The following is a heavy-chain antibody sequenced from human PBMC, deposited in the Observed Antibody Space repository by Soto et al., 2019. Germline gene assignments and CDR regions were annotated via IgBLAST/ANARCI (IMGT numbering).Heavy chain of an antibody. CDR3: AMDPGLPVQYWHFDL. D-gene: IGHD5-18*01. CDR2: VNPKRGDA. CDR1: GYKFTNYY. J-gene: IGHJ2*01. V-gene: IGHV1-2*02. Sequence: QVVLVPSGAEVKTPGDSVKVSCKSSGYKFTNYYIHWGRQAPGQGPEWMGWVNPKRGDAIYAQTFQGGVSMTRDMATTTGYLEVNLLQPDDTAVYFCAMDPGLPVQYWHFDLWVRGTLVTVSS.